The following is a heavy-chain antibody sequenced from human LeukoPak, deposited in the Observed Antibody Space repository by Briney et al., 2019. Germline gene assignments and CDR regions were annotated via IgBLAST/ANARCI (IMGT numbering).Heavy chain of an antibody. CDR1: GFSFSSYE. D-gene: IGHD3-9*01. CDR2: ISSGGNTE. J-gene: IGHJ4*02. CDR3: ARDTLNGPFVISLDY. Sequence: GGSLRLSCAASGFSFSSYEMNWARQAPGKGLEWVSHISSGGNTEYYVDSVRGRFTMSRDNAKNLLFLQMNSLRAEDTAVYYCARDTLNGPFVISLDYWGQGALVTVSS. V-gene: IGHV3-48*03.